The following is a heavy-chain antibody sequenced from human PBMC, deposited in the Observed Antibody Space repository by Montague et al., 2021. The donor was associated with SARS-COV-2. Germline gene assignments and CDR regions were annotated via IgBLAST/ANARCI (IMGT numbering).Heavy chain of an antibody. CDR1: GGSISNYY. Sequence: SESLSLTCTVSGGSISNYYWSWIRQPPGRGLEWIGYIYYSGSTDYSPSLKGRVTISLDTSKNQFSLKVTPVTAADTAVYYCARGGGYYNYGLDVWGPGTTVTVSS. D-gene: IGHD3-22*01. CDR2: IYYSGST. V-gene: IGHV4-59*01. J-gene: IGHJ6*02. CDR3: ARGGGYYNYGLDV.